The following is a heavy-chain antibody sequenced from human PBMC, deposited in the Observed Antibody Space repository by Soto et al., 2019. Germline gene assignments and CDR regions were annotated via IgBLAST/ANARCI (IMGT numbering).Heavy chain of an antibody. CDR2: IIPSFGTA. CDR3: ARDVRGGNLGVIAFDI. V-gene: IGHV1-69*01. D-gene: IGHD3-16*01. CDR1: GGTFSSYA. Sequence: QVQLVQSGAEVKKPGSSVKVSCKASGGTFSSYAISWVRQAPGQGLEWMGGIIPSFGTANYAQKFQGRVTITADESTSTAYMELSSLRSEDTAVYYCARDVRGGNLGVIAFDIWGQGTMVTVSS. J-gene: IGHJ3*02.